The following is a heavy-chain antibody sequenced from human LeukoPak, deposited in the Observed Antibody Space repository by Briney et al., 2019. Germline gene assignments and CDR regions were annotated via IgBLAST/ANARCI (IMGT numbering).Heavy chain of an antibody. CDR1: GYTFTSYY. D-gene: IGHD2-2*01. Sequence: ASVKVSCKASGYTFTSYYMHWVRQAPAQGLEWMGIINPSGGSTSYAQKFQGRVTMTRDTSTSTVYMELSSLGSEDTAVYYCASPGICSSTSCYSLGAFDIWGQGTMVTVSS. V-gene: IGHV1-46*01. CDR2: INPSGGST. J-gene: IGHJ3*02. CDR3: ASPGICSSTSCYSLGAFDI.